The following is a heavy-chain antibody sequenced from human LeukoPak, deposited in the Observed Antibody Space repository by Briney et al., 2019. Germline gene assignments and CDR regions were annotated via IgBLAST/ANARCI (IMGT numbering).Heavy chain of an antibody. CDR2: SDGSRT. J-gene: IGHJ4*02. V-gene: IGHV3-74*01. CDR3: ARDKRGLILEW. CDR1: GFTFTSYW. D-gene: IGHD3-3*01. Sequence: GGSLRLSCAASGFTFTSYWMHWVRQAPGKGLVWVSRSDGSRTSYADSVKGRFTISRDNAKNSLYLQMNSLRAEDTAVYYCARDKRGLILEWWGQGTLVTVSS.